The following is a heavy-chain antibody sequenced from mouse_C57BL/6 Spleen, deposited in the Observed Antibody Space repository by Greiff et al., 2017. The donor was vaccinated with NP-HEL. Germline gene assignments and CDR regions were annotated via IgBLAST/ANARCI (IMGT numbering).Heavy chain of an antibody. CDR2: IDPSDSYT. Sequence: QVQLQQPGAELVKPGASVKLSCKASGYTFTSYWMQWVKQRPGQGLEWIGEIDPSDSYTNYNQKFKGKATLTVDTSSSTAYMQLSSLTSEDSAVYYCASYRQLRLDYAMDYWGQGTSVTVSS. V-gene: IGHV1-50*01. J-gene: IGHJ4*01. CDR3: ASYRQLRLDYAMDY. D-gene: IGHD3-2*02. CDR1: GYTFTSYW.